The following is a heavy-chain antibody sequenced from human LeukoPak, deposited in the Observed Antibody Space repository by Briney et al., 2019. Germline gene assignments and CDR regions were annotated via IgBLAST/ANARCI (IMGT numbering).Heavy chain of an antibody. Sequence: VNPSETLSLTCTVSGGSISSSSYYWGWIRQPPGKGLEWIGSIYYSGSTYYNPSLKSRVTISVDTSKNQFSLKLSSVTAADTAVYYCASRIAARPVYYYYMDVWGKGTTVTVSS. CDR1: GGSISSSSYY. J-gene: IGHJ6*03. CDR3: ASRIAARPVYYYYMDV. V-gene: IGHV4-39*01. D-gene: IGHD6-6*01. CDR2: IYYSGST.